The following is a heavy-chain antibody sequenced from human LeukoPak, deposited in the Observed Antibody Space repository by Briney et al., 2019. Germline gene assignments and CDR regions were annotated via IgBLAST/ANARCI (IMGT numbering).Heavy chain of an antibody. Sequence: SETLSLTCTVSGGSISSGGYYWSWIRQHPGKGLEWIGYIYYSGSTYYNPSLKSRVTISVDTSKNQFSLKLSSVTAEDTAVYYCARDAGYCSSTSCYEVVFDYWGQGTLVTVSS. CDR1: GGSISSGGYY. CDR3: ARDAGYCSSTSCYEVVFDY. J-gene: IGHJ4*02. CDR2: IYYSGST. D-gene: IGHD2-2*01. V-gene: IGHV4-31*03.